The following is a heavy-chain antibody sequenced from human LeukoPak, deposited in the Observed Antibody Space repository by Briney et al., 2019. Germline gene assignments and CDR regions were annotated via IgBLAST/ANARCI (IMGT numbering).Heavy chain of an antibody. V-gene: IGHV1-2*02. J-gene: IGHJ6*02. CDR3: ARDKYYYGSGKYGGYYGMDV. CDR2: INPRNGDT. Sequence: GASVKVSCKTSGYTFIGYLMHWVRLAPGQGPEWVGWINPRNGDTNLAQKFQGRVTMTRDTSINTVYMDLSRLTSDDSAVYYCARDKYYYGSGKYGGYYGMDVWGQGTTVSVS. D-gene: IGHD3-10*01. CDR1: GYTFIGYL.